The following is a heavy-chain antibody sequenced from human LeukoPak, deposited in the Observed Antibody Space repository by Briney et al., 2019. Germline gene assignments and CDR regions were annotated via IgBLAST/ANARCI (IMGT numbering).Heavy chain of an antibody. CDR2: ISGSGGGT. J-gene: IGHJ4*02. V-gene: IGHV3-23*01. Sequence: PGGSLRLSCAASGFTFSTYAMSWVRQAPGKGLEWVSTISGSGGGTFYADSVRGRFTISRDNSNKALYLQMNSLRAEDTAVYYCASGSGSYYYFHYWGQGTLVTVSS. D-gene: IGHD1-26*01. CDR3: ASGSGSYYYFHY. CDR1: GFTFSTYA.